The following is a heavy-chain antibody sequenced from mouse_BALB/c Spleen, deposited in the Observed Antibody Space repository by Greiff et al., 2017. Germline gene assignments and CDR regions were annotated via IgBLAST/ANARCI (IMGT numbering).Heavy chain of an antibody. Sequence: EVQRVESGGGLVKLGGSLKLSCAASGFTFSSYYMSWVRQTPEKRLELVAAINSNGGSTYYPDTVKGRFTFSRDNAKNTLYLQMSSLKSEDTALYYCARHRTYGNYPADWGQGTLVTVSA. CDR2: INSNGGST. CDR3: ARHRTYGNYPAD. D-gene: IGHD2-1*01. J-gene: IGHJ3*01. CDR1: GFTFSSYY. V-gene: IGHV5-6-2*01.